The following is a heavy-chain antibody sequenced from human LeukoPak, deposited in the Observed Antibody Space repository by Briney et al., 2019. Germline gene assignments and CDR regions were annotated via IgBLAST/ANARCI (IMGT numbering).Heavy chain of an antibody. Sequence: SETLSLTCAVSGGSISSGGYSWSWIRQPPGKGLEWIGYIYHSGSTYYNPSLKSRVTISVDTSKNQFSLKLSSVTAADTAVYYCASTTDIIAARSYYFDYWGQGTLVTVSS. V-gene: IGHV4-30-2*01. CDR2: IYHSGST. CDR3: ASTTDIIAARSYYFDY. J-gene: IGHJ4*02. CDR1: GGSISSGGYS. D-gene: IGHD6-6*01.